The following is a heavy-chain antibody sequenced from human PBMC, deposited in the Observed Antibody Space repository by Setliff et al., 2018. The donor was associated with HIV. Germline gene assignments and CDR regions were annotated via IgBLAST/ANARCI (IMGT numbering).Heavy chain of an antibody. CDR3: AKMHTAMDPDTFDI. V-gene: IGHV3-30*02. CDR2: IRYDGSQK. D-gene: IGHD5-18*01. CDR1: VFTFNNYG. Sequence: GGSLRLSCAASVFTFNNYGMNWVRQAPGKGLEWVAFIRYDGSQKFYADSVKGRFTISRDNSKNTMFLQMNSLRVEDTAIYYCAKMHTAMDPDTFDIWGQGTMVTVSS. J-gene: IGHJ3*02.